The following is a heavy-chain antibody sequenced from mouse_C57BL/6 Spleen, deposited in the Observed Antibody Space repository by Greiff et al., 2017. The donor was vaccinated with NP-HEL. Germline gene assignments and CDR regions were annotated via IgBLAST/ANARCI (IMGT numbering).Heavy chain of an antibody. CDR1: GYTFTSYW. Sequence: QVHVKQPGTELVKPGASVKLSCKASGYTFTSYWMHWVKQRPGQGLEWIGNINPSNGGTNYNEKFKSKATLTVDKSSSTAYMQLSSLTSEDSAVYYCARNWDGSYFDYWGQGTTLTVSS. CDR2: INPSNGGT. V-gene: IGHV1-53*01. CDR3: ARNWDGSYFDY. D-gene: IGHD4-1*01. J-gene: IGHJ2*01.